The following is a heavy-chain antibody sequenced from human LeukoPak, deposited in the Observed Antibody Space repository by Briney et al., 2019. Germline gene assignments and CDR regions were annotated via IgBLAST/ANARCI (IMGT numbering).Heavy chain of an antibody. V-gene: IGHV4-39*07. Sequence: SETLSLTYTVSGDSISSSSYYWGWIRQPPGKGLEWLGTIYYSGTTYYNPSLKSRVTISVDTSKNQFSLRLSSVTAADTAVYYCARDFSSSSSVYYYYYMDVWGKGTTVTVSS. CDR2: IYYSGTT. CDR1: GDSISSSSYY. D-gene: IGHD6-6*01. J-gene: IGHJ6*03. CDR3: ARDFSSSSSVYYYYYMDV.